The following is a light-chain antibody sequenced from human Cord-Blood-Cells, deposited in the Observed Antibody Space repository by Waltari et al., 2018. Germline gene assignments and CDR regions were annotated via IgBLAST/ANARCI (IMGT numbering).Light chain of an antibody. J-gene: IGKJ4*01. CDR1: QSVSSY. CDR3: QQRSNWPLT. CDR2: DAS. V-gene: IGKV3-11*01. Sequence: EILLTQSPATLSLSPGERATLSCRASQSVSSYLAWYQQKPGQAPRLLIYDASNRATGIPARFSGSVSGTDFTLTISSLEPEDFAVYYCQQRSNWPLTFGGGTKVEIK.